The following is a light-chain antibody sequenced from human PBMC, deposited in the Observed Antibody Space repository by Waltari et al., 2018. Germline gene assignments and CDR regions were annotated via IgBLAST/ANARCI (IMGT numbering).Light chain of an antibody. V-gene: IGKV3-20*01. Sequence: EIVLTQSPGNLSSCPGERATLSCRGSQSVSRSNVAGYQQKPGQAPRVLIHGASNRSTGIPDRFGGSGSGTDFTLTISRLEPEDFAVYYCQQYGSSRWTFGQGTKVEIK. CDR3: QQYGSSRWT. CDR1: QSVSRSN. CDR2: GAS. J-gene: IGKJ1*01.